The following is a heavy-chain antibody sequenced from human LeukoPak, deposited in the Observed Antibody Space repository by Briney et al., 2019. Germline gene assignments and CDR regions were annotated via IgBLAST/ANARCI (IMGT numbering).Heavy chain of an antibody. Sequence: ASVKVSCKASGGTFSSYAISWVRQAPGQGLEWMGGIIPIFGTANYAQKFQGRVTITTDESTSTAYMELSSLRSEDTAVYYCARDLSGLIDIWGQGTMVTVSS. D-gene: IGHD1-14*01. CDR1: GGTFSSYA. J-gene: IGHJ3*02. V-gene: IGHV1-69*05. CDR2: IIPIFGTA. CDR3: ARDLSGLIDI.